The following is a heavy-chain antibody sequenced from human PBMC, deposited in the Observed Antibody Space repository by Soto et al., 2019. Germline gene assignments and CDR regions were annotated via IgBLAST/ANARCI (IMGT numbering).Heavy chain of an antibody. CDR1: GYTFTGYY. CDR2: INPNSGGT. CDR3: ARVESNPYYDFWSGYYYYYGMDV. D-gene: IGHD3-3*01. Sequence: ASVKVSCKASGYTFTGYYMHWVRQAPGQGLEWMGWINPNSGGTNYAQKFQGRVTMTRNTSISTAYMELSSLRSEDTAVYYCARVESNPYYDFWSGYYYYYGMDVWGQGTTVTVSS. J-gene: IGHJ6*02. V-gene: IGHV1-2*02.